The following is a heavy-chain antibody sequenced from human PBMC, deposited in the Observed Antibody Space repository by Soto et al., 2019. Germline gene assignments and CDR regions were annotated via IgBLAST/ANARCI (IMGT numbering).Heavy chain of an antibody. D-gene: IGHD5-18*01. J-gene: IGHJ6*02. CDR3: ARAVVDTAMIRQYYYYYGMDV. Sequence: PGGSLRFSCAASGFTFSTYSMNWFRQAPGKGLEWVSSISSSSDYLYYADSVRGRFTISRDNAKNSLYLQMNSLRAEDTAVYYCARAVVDTAMIRQYYYYYGMDVWGQGTTVTVSS. V-gene: IGHV3-21*01. CDR2: ISSSSDYL. CDR1: GFTFSTYS.